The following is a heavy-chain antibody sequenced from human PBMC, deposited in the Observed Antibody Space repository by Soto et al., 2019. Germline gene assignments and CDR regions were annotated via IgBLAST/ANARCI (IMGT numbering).Heavy chain of an antibody. CDR3: AQAVGAAPGPSAFDN. V-gene: IGHV1-69*13. D-gene: IGHD6-19*01. CDR1: GGAFSTYA. J-gene: IGHJ3*02. CDR2: VIPVFGTP. Sequence: SGKVSCKASGGAFSTYAITWVRQAPGQGLEWMGGVIPVFGTPYYAQKFQGRVTITADEGTNTVYMEMSRLRSEDTAMYSCAQAVGAAPGPSAFDNWGQGTMVTVSS.